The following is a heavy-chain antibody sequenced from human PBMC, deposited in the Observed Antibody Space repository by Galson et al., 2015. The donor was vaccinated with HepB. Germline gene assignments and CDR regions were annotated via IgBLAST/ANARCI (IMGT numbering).Heavy chain of an antibody. CDR2: INPSGGST. V-gene: IGHV1-46*01. Sequence: SVKVSCKASGYTFTSYYMHWVRQAPGQGLEWMGIINPSGGSTSYAQKFQGRVTMTRDTSTSTVYMELRSLRSDDTAVYYCARVGSTPPSRLGYSYYYMDVWGKGTTVTVSS. CDR1: GYTFTSYY. J-gene: IGHJ6*03. D-gene: IGHD2-15*01. CDR3: ARVGSTPPSRLGYSYYYMDV.